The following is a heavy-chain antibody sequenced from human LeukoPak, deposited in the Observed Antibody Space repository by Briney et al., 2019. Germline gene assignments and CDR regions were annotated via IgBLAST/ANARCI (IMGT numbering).Heavy chain of an antibody. V-gene: IGHV3-73*01. Sequence: GGSLRLSCAASGFTFSDSDVHWVRQASGKGLEWVGRLTSEAYRYATAYAASVNGRFTISRDDSKNTAYLQMNSLKTEDTAVYYCSVAYGDYVPYYWGQGTLVTVSS. CDR2: LTSEAYRYAT. J-gene: IGHJ4*02. D-gene: IGHD4-17*01. CDR1: GFTFSDSD. CDR3: SVAYGDYVPYY.